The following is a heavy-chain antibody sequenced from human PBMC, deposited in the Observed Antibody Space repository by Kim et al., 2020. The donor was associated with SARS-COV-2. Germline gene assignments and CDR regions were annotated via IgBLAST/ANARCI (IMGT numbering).Heavy chain of an antibody. D-gene: IGHD3-10*01. CDR1: GGSISSSSYY. CDR3: ARLANYYGSGSYYYY. CDR2: IYYSGST. Sequence: SETLSLTCTVSGGSISSSSYYWGWIRQPPGKGLEWIGSIYYSGSTYYNPSLKSRVTISVDTSKNQFSLKLSSVTAADTAVYYCARLANYYGSGSYYYYWGQGTLVTVSS. V-gene: IGHV4-39*01. J-gene: IGHJ4*02.